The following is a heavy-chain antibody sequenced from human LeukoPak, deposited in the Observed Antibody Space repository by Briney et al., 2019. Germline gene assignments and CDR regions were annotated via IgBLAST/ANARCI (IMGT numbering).Heavy chain of an antibody. V-gene: IGHV4-4*07. CDR3: AKSVSVAAAGMYYYYMDV. CDR1: GGSISSYF. J-gene: IGHJ6*03. D-gene: IGHD6-13*01. Sequence: KPSETLSLTCTVSGGSISSYFWSRIRQPAGKGLEWIGRIYTGGTTNYNPSLKSRVTMSVDTSKNQLSLKLSSVTAADTAIYYCAKSVSVAAAGMYYYYMDVWGKGTTVTVSS. CDR2: IYTGGTT.